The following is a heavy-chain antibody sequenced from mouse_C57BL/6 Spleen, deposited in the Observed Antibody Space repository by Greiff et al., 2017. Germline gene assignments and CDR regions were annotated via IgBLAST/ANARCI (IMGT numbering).Heavy chain of an antibody. CDR2: INPSNGGT. CDR3: ARTVATNAMDY. Sequence: VQLQQPGTELVKPGASVKLSCKASGYTFTSYWMHWVKQRPGQGLEWIGNINPSNGGTNYNEKFKSKATLTIDKSSSTAYMQLSILTSEDSAVYYCARTVATNAMDYWGQGTSVTVSS. CDR1: GYTFTSYW. D-gene: IGHD1-1*01. J-gene: IGHJ4*01. V-gene: IGHV1-53*01.